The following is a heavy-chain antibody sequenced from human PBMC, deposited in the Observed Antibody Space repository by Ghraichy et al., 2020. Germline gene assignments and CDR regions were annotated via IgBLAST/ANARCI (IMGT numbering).Heavy chain of an antibody. V-gene: IGHV3-23*01. J-gene: IGHJ4*02. Sequence: GGSLRLSCAASGFTFSSYAMSWVRQAPGKGLEWVSAISGSGGSTYYADSVKGRFTISRDNSKNTLYLQMNSLRAEDTAVYYCAKDLWRSSTQQLVRDYWGQGTLVTVSS. CDR3: AKDLWRSSTQQLVRDY. CDR1: GFTFSSYA. CDR2: ISGSGGST. D-gene: IGHD6-13*01.